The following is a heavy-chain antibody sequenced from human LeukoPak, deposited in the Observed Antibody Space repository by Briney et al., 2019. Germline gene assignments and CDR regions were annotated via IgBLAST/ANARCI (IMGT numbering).Heavy chain of an antibody. CDR1: GYTFTAYY. D-gene: IGHD6-13*01. Sequence: ASVMVSCKASGYTFTAYYKHRVRQAPGQGLEWMGRINPNSGGTNYAQKFQGRVTLTRDTSISTAYMELSRLRSDDAAVYYCARDQGQQLVPDYWGQGTLVTVSS. J-gene: IGHJ4*02. CDR3: ARDQGQQLVPDY. V-gene: IGHV1-2*06. CDR2: INPNSGGT.